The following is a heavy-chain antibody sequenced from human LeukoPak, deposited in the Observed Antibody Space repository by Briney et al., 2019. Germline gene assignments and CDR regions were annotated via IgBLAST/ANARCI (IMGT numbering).Heavy chain of an antibody. V-gene: IGHV4-39*01. D-gene: IGHD4-17*01. CDR3: ARPYGDTWG. CDR2: IYYSGST. CDR1: GFTFSNAW. Sequence: PGGSLRLSCAASGFTFSNAWMSWIRQPRGKGLEWIGSIYYSGSTYYNPSLKSRVTISVDTSKNQFSLKLTSVTAADTAVYYCARPYGDTWGWGQGTQVTVSS. J-gene: IGHJ1*01.